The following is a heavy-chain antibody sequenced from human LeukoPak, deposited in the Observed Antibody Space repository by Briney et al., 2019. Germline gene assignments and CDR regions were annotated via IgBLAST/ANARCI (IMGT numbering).Heavy chain of an antibody. CDR3: AGDSRGYYHHFDY. V-gene: IGHV3-48*01. D-gene: IGHD3-22*01. J-gene: IGHJ4*02. CDR1: GFTFSSYS. Sequence: GGSLRLSCAASGFTFSSYSMNWVRQAPGKGLEWVSYISSSSSTIYYADSVKGRFTISRDNSKSTLYLQMNSLRPEDTAVYYCAGDSRGYYHHFDYWGQGTLVTVSS. CDR2: ISSSSSTI.